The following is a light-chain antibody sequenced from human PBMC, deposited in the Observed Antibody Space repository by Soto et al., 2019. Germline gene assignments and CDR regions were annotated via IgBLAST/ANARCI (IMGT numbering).Light chain of an antibody. V-gene: IGKV3-20*01. Sequence: DIVLTQAPATLSLTPGERATLSCRASQSVSSSYLAWYQQKPGQAPRLLIYGASSRATDIPDRFSGGGSGTDFTLTVSRLEPEDFAVYYCQQFSSYPLTFGGGTKVDIK. CDR2: GAS. CDR3: QQFSSYPLT. CDR1: QSVSSSY. J-gene: IGKJ4*01.